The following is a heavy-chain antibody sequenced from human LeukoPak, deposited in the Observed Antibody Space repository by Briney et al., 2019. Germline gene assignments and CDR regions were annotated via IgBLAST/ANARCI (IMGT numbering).Heavy chain of an antibody. V-gene: IGHV4-30-4*01. CDR3: ARNPYGGNPGWFDP. D-gene: IGHD4-23*01. CDR1: GGSISSGDYY. J-gene: IGHJ5*02. CDR2: IYYSGST. Sequence: SETLSLTCTVSGGSISSGDYYWSWIRQPPGKGLEWIGYIYYSGSTYYNPSLKSRVTISVDTSKNQFSLKLSSVTAADTAVYYCARNPYGGNPGWFDPWGQGTLVTVSS.